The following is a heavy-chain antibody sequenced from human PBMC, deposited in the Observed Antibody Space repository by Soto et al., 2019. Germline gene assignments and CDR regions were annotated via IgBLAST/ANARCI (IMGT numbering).Heavy chain of an antibody. V-gene: IGHV1-3*05. CDR3: ARAVAVPADFDY. Sequence: QVQLVQSGAEEKKPGASVKVSCKASGYTFTGYAMHWVRQAPGQRLEWMGWINAGNGNTKYSQKFQGRVTITRDTAASTAYRELSSLRSEDTAVYYCARAVAVPADFDYGGQGTLVTVSS. D-gene: IGHD6-19*01. J-gene: IGHJ4*02. CDR2: INAGNGNT. CDR1: GYTFTGYA.